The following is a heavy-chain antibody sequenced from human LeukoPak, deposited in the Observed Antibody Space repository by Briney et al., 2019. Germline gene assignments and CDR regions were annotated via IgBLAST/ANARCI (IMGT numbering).Heavy chain of an antibody. CDR1: GYTFTSYY. V-gene: IGHV1-46*01. CDR3: ARDGGRPGRFDP. D-gene: IGHD2-15*01. CDR2: INPSGGST. Sequence: ASVKVSCKASGYTFTSYYMHWVRQAPGQGLEWMGIINPSGGSTSYAQKFQGRVTMTRDMSTSTVYMELSSLRSEDTAVYYCARDGGRPGRFDPWGQGTLVTVSS. J-gene: IGHJ5*02.